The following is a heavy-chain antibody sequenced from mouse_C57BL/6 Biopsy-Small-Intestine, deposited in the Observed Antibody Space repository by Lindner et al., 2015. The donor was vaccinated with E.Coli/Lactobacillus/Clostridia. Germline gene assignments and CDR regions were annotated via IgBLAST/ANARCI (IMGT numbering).Heavy chain of an antibody. Sequence: VQLQESGPELVKPGASVKISCKASGYSFTGYYMNWVKQSPEKRLEWIGEINPNTGGTTYNQKFKAKATLTVDKSSSTAYMQLKSLTSEDSAVYYCARRSMVTPWFAYWGQGTLVIVSA. V-gene: IGHV1-42*01. CDR2: INPNTGGT. CDR1: GYSFTGYY. CDR3: ARRSMVTPWFAY. J-gene: IGHJ3*01. D-gene: IGHD2-10*02.